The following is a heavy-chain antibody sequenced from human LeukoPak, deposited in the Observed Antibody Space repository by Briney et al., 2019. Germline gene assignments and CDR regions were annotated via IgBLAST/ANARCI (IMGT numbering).Heavy chain of an antibody. J-gene: IGHJ4*02. CDR3: AKLYYDFWSGLLPLDY. V-gene: IGHV3-23*01. CDR2: ISGSGGST. Sequence: GGSLRPACAASGFTFSSYAMSWVRQAPGKGLEWVSAISGSGGSTYYADSVKGRFTISRDNSKNTLYLQMNSLRAEDTAVYYCAKLYYDFWSGLLPLDYWGQGTLVTVSS. D-gene: IGHD3-3*01. CDR1: GFTFSSYA.